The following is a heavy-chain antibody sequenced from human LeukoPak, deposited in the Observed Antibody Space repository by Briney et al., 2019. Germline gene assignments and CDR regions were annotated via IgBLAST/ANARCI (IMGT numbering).Heavy chain of an antibody. CDR3: AKDGVGATFFDY. V-gene: IGHV3-33*06. CDR2: IWYDGSNK. Sequence: GRSLRLSCAASGFTFSSYGMHWVRQAPGKGLEWVAVIWYDGSNKYCADSVKGRFTISRDNSKNTLYLQMNSLRAEDTAVYYCAKDGVGATFFDYWGQGTLVTVSS. CDR1: GFTFSSYG. D-gene: IGHD1-26*01. J-gene: IGHJ4*02.